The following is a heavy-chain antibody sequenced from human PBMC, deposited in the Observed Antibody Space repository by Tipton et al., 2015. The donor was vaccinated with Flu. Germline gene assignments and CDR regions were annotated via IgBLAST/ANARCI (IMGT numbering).Heavy chain of an antibody. D-gene: IGHD3-3*01. Sequence: SLRLSCAASGFTFSSYAMSWVRQAPGKGLEWVSAISGSGGSTYYADSVKGRFTISRDNSKNTLYLQMNSLRAEDTAVYYCARDNSASREYFWSGPYYYYYMDVWGKGTTVTVSS. CDR3: ARDNSASREYFWSGPYYYYYMDV. CDR2: ISGSGGST. V-gene: IGHV3-23*01. J-gene: IGHJ6*03. CDR1: GFTFSSYA.